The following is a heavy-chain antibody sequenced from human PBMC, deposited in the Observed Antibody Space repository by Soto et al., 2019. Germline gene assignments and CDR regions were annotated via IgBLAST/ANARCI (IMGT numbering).Heavy chain of an antibody. CDR2: TIPIFGTP. CDR3: AGSHDFWSGGMDV. Sequence: GAPVKVSCKASGGTLSSYSISWGRQALEQGLEWRGGTIPIFGTPNSAQKSQGRVTITTDESTSTAYMERSSLRSEDTAVYYCAGSHDFWSGGMDVGGQGTTVTVPS. CDR1: GGTLSSYS. V-gene: IGHV1-69*05. D-gene: IGHD3-3*01. J-gene: IGHJ6*02.